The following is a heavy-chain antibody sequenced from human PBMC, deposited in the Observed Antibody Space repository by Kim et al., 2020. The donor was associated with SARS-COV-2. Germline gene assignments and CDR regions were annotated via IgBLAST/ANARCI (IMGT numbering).Heavy chain of an antibody. CDR3: ARVGSTSGVDY. CDR1: GGSFSGYY. Sequence: SETLSLTCAVYGGSFSGYYWSWIRQPPGKGLEWIGEINHSGSTNYNPSLKSRVTISVDTSKNQFSLKLSSVTAADTAVYYCARVGSTSGVDYWGQGTLVT. D-gene: IGHD2-2*01. CDR2: INHSGST. J-gene: IGHJ4*02. V-gene: IGHV4-34*01.